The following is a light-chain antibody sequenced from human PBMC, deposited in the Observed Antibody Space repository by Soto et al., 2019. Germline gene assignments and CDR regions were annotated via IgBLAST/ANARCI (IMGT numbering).Light chain of an antibody. V-gene: IGKV3-11*01. CDR3: KQRSNLFT. Sequence: EIVLTQSPATLSLSPGERATLSCRASQSLSNFLAWYQQKPGQAPRLHIYDASNRATGIPVRFSGSGSGTDFTLTISSLEPEDFAVYYCKQRSNLFTFGPGTTVEIK. CDR2: DAS. J-gene: IGKJ3*01. CDR1: QSLSNF.